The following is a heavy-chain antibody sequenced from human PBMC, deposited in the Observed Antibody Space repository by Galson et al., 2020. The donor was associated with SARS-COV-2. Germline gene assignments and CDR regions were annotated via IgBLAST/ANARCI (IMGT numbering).Heavy chain of an antibody. Sequence: GSLRLSCAVYGGSFSDYKWTWIRQTPEKGLEWVGQISHSGVTNYNPSLKSRVTISVDTSKNQFSLKLSSVTAADTAVYYCAGNLNYYYYYGMDVWGQGTTVTVSS. CDR3: AGNLNYYYYYGMDV. CDR1: GGSFSDYK. V-gene: IGHV4-34*01. CDR2: ISHSGVT. J-gene: IGHJ6*02.